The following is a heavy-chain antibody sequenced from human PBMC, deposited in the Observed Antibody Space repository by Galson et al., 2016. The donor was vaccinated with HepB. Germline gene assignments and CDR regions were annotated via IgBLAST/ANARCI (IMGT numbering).Heavy chain of an antibody. CDR3: SSAHSIGVGEAVTYSYAMDV. CDR1: GFFFSSYD. CDR2: IRDHGGDK. J-gene: IGHJ6*02. V-gene: IGHV3-33*03. D-gene: IGHD1-26*01. Sequence: SLRLSCAASGFFFSSYDIHWVRQAPGQGLEWVAWIRDHGGDKYYGDSVKGRVTISRDNSKSTAYLKMNSLRVEDSAVYYCSSAHSIGVGEAVTYSYAMDVWGQGTTVTVSS.